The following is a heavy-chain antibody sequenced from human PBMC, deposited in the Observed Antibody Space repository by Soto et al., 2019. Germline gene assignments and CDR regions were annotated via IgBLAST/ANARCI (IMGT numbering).Heavy chain of an antibody. CDR2: ISYDGSNK. CDR3: AKSRTIFGVVIPDFDY. CDR1: GFTFSSYG. Sequence: GGSLRLSCAASGFTFSSYGMHWVRQAPGKGLEWVAVISYDGSNKYYADSVKGRFTISRDNSKNTLYLQMNSLRAEDTAVYYCAKSRTIFGVVIPDFDYWGQGTLVTVSS. D-gene: IGHD3-3*01. J-gene: IGHJ4*02. V-gene: IGHV3-30*18.